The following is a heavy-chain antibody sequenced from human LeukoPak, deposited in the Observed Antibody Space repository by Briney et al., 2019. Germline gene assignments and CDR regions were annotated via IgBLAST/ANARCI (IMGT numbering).Heavy chain of an antibody. D-gene: IGHD6-13*01. J-gene: IGHJ1*01. CDR1: GFTFSSYA. CDR2: IGGSGAPT. Sequence: PGGSLRLSCTPSGFTFSSYAMSWVRHAPGRGLEWVLAIGGSGAPTYYAEPVKGRFTISRDNSKSTVYLQMDSLRAEDTAIYYCAKEPAQTLGIGEVWGQGTLVTVSS. V-gene: IGHV3-23*01. CDR3: AKEPAQTLGIGEV.